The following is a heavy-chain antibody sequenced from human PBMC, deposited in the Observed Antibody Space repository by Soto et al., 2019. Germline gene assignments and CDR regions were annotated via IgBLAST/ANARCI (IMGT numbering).Heavy chain of an antibody. D-gene: IGHD4-17*01. Sequence: VQLLDSGGGLVQPGGSLRLSCAASGFTFSSYAMNWVRQAPGKGLEWVSAISASGISTYYGDSVKGRFTISRDSSKSSLFLQMNSLRAEDTAVYYCAKDRQTTFYHYFTMDVWGRGTTVTVTS. CDR3: AKDRQTTFYHYFTMDV. V-gene: IGHV3-23*01. CDR2: ISASGIST. CDR1: GFTFSSYA. J-gene: IGHJ6*03.